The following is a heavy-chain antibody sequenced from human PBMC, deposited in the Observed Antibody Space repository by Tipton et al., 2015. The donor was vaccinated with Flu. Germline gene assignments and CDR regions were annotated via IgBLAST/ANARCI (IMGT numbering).Heavy chain of an antibody. CDR3: ARRDYSNYVSEPKNWFDP. CDR2: IFHSGNR. D-gene: IGHD4-11*01. Sequence: TLSLTCTVSGDSIGSSNYYWGWIRQPPGKGLEWIGNIFHSGNRYHNPSLKSRVTISVDTSKNQFSLKLSSVTAADTAVYYCARRDYSNYVSEPKNWFDPWGQGALVTVSS. J-gene: IGHJ5*02. V-gene: IGHV4-39*07. CDR1: GDSIGSSNYY.